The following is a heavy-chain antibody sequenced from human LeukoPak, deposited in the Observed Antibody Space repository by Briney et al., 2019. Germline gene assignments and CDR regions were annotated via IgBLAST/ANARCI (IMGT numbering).Heavy chain of an antibody. CDR2: ISSSSSTI. V-gene: IGHV3-48*01. CDR1: GFTFSSYS. D-gene: IGHD3-10*02. J-gene: IGHJ6*02. CDR3: ARARFGDRPYGMDV. Sequence: GGSLRLSCAASGFTFSSYSMNWVRQAPGKGLEWVSYISSSSSTIYHADSVKGRFTISRDNARNSLYLQMNSLRAEDTAVYYCARARFGDRPYGMDVWGQGTTVTVSS.